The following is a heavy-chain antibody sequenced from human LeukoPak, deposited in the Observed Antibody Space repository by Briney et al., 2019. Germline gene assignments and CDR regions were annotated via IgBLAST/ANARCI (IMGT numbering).Heavy chain of an antibody. Sequence: ASVKVSCKAPGYTFTGYYMHWVRQAPGQGLEWMGWINPNSGGTNYAQKFQGRVTMTRDTSISTAYMELSRLRSDDTAVYYCARDPSITAAAANFDYWGQGTLVTVSS. J-gene: IGHJ4*02. CDR3: ARDPSITAAAANFDY. V-gene: IGHV1-2*02. CDR2: INPNSGGT. CDR1: GYTFTGYY. D-gene: IGHD6-13*01.